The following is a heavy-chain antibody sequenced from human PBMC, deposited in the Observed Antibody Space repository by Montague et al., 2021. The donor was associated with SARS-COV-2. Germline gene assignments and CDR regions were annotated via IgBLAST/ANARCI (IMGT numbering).Heavy chain of an antibody. J-gene: IGHJ4*02. CDR3: ARGEEPDGPADFAY. CDR1: NVSINNYS. Sequence: SETLSLTCTVSNVSINNYSRWWIRQAPGKGLGLMWLSYNSWTTSYNPYLRSRVTISMDTSRNQFALKLKSVTTADAAMYYCARGEEPDGPADFAYGGRGILVTVSS. D-gene: IGHD1-26*01. CDR2: SYNSWTT. V-gene: IGHV4-59*12.